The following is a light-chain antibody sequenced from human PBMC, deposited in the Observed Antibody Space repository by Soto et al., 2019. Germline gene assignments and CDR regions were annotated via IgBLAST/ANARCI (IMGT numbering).Light chain of an antibody. CDR2: DAS. CDR3: QQRTNRPPIT. J-gene: IGKJ5*01. V-gene: IGKV3-11*01. CDR1: QGMNTY. Sequence: EIVLTQSPATLSLSPGERATLSCRASQGMNTYLTWYQQKPGQAPRLLIYDASTRATGIPARFSGSGSGTDFTLTISSLEPEDFAVYYCQQRTNRPPITFGQGTRLEIK.